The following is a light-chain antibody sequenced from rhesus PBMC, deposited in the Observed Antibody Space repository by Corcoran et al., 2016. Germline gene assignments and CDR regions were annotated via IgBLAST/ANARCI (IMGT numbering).Light chain of an antibody. CDR2: AAS. J-gene: IGKJ4*01. CDR1: QGFSSF. CDR3: LQQNSYPLT. V-gene: IGKV1-28*02. Sequence: DIPMTQSPSSLSASVGATVTITCRASQGFSSFLNWFQQKPGKAPNHLLYAASSLESGVPSRFSGSGSGTEFTLTISSLQPEDCATYDYLQQNSYPLTFGGGTKVEIK.